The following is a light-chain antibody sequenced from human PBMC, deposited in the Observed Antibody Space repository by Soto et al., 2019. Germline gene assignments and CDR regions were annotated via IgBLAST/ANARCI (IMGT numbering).Light chain of an antibody. V-gene: IGKV3-20*01. CDR3: HQYGSSPQT. CDR1: QSVSSNY. Sequence: EIVLTQSPGTLSLSLGERATLSFRASQSVSSNYLAWYQQKPGQAPRLLIYGASTRATGIPDRFSGGGSGTDFTLTISRLEPEDFAVYYCHQYGSSPQTFGQVAKVDIK. J-gene: IGKJ1*01. CDR2: GAS.